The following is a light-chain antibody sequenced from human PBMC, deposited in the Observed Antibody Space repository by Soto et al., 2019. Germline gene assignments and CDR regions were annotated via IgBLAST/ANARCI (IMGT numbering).Light chain of an antibody. CDR3: QLTDIWRRS. CDR2: DAS. V-gene: IGKV3D-11*02. J-gene: IGKJ2*01. CDR1: KSVSIY. Sequence: EIVLTQYPATLSVSPGERATLSCWASKSVSIYLAWYQQKPGQAPRLLIYDASNRASGIPARFSGSGAQTAFTLTISSVEPDDSAVYYCQLTDIWRRSFGQGTKLEI.